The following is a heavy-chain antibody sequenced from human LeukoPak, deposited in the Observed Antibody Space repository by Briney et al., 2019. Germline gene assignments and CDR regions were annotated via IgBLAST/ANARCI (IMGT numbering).Heavy chain of an antibody. V-gene: IGHV3-74*01. D-gene: IGHD2-21*02. CDR3: ARDRGVTLFYYGMDV. J-gene: IGHJ6*02. CDR2: INSDGSST. Sequence: GGSLRLSCAASGFTFSSYSMNWVRQAPGKGLVWVSRINSDGSSTSYADSVKGRFTISRDNAKNTLYLQMNSLRAEDTAVYYCARDRGVTLFYYGMDVWGQGTTVTVSS. CDR1: GFTFSSYS.